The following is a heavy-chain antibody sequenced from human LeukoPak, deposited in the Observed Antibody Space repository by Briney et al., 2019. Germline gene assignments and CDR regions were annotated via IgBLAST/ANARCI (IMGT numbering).Heavy chain of an antibody. D-gene: IGHD3-16*01. CDR1: GGSFSSYY. J-gene: IGHJ3*02. V-gene: IGHV4-59*10. Sequence: SETLSLTCAVYGGSFSSYYWSWIRQPAGKGLEWIGRIYTSGSTNYNPSLKSRVTMSVDTSKNQFSLKLSSVTAADTAVYYCARLGGGVIPQKYAPSDIWGQGTMVTVSS. CDR2: IYTSGST. CDR3: ARLGGGVIPQKYAPSDI.